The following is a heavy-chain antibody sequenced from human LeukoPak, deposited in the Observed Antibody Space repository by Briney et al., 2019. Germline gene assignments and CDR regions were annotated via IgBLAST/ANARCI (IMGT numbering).Heavy chain of an antibody. J-gene: IGHJ6*03. D-gene: IGHD6-19*01. CDR2: ISYDGSNK. CDR3: ARVLYTSGLVYYYYMDV. Sequence: PGRSLRLSCAASGFTFSSYAMHWVRQAPGKGLEWVAVISYDGSNKYYADSVKGRFTISRDNSKNTLYLQMNSLRAEDTAVYYCARVLYTSGLVYYYYMDVWGKGTTVTISS. V-gene: IGHV3-30*14. CDR1: GFTFSSYA.